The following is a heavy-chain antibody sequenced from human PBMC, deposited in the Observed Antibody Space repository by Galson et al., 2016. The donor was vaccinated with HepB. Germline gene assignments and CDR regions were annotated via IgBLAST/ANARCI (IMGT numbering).Heavy chain of an antibody. D-gene: IGHD2-21*02. CDR3: VDYCGGACPDY. Sequence: SETLSLTCIVSGGSVTNHQYCWGWVRQAPGKGLEWIASFCYTGITYYNPSLRSRLTMDVDTSKFQLSLHLRSVAAADTAVYYCVDYCGGACPDYWGQGTLVTVSS. CDR2: FCYTGIT. V-gene: IGHV4-39*01. CDR1: GGSVTNHQYC. J-gene: IGHJ4*02.